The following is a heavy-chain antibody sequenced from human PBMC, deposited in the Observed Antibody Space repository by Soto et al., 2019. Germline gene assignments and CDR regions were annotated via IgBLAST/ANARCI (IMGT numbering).Heavy chain of an antibody. J-gene: IGHJ5*02. CDR1: GDRISSNNAT. V-gene: IGHV6-1*01. D-gene: IGHD6-13*01. CDR3: ARGCSSSWATNWFDP. Sequence: SQTLSLTCAVSGDRISSNNATWIWIRQSPSRGLEWLGRTYYRSRWYNDYTISVKSRITINPDTSKNQFSLQLSSVTPEDTAVYYCARGCSSSWATNWFDPWGQGTLVTVSS. CDR2: TYYRSRWYN.